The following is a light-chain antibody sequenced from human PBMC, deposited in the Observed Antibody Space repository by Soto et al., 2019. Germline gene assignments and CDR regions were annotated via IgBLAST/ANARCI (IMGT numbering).Light chain of an antibody. CDR3: CSYAGTTTWV. V-gene: IGLV2-23*02. CDR1: SSDVGSHNF. Sequence: QSALTQSASVSGSPGQSITISCTGTSSDVGSHNFVSWYQQRPGKAPKLMIFEVTKRPSGVSSRFSASKSGNTASLTISGVQAEDEADYYCCSYAGTTTWVFGGGTQLTVL. J-gene: IGLJ2*01. CDR2: EVT.